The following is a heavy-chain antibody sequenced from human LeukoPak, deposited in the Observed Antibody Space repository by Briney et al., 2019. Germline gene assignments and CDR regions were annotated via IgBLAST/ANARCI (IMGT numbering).Heavy chain of an antibody. V-gene: IGHV3-33*01. CDR1: GFTFSSYG. D-gene: IGHD3-10*01. J-gene: IGHJ4*02. CDR3: ARDCLLVRGVIIPPGY. Sequence: SGGSLRLSCAASGFTFSSYGMHWVRQAPGKGLEWVAVIWYDGSNKYYADSVKGRFTISRDNSKNTLYLQMNSLRAEDTAVYYCARDCLLVRGVIIPPGYWGQGTLVTVSS. CDR2: IWYDGSNK.